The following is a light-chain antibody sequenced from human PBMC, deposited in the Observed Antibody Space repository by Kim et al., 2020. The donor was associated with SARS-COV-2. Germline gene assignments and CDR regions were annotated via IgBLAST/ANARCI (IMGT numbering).Light chain of an antibody. CDR1: QGVSSNN. CDR2: GAS. V-gene: IGKV3-20*01. Sequence: EIVLTQSPGTLSLSPGERATLSCRASQGVSSNNLVWYQQKPGQAPRLLIYGASRRATGIPDRFSGSGSGTDFTLTISRLEPEDFAVYYCQQYGSPPLTFGGGTKVDIK. J-gene: IGKJ4*01. CDR3: QQYGSPPLT.